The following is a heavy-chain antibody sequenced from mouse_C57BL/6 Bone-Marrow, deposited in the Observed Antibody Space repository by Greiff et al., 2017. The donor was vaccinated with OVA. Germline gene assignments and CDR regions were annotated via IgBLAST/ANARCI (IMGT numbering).Heavy chain of an antibody. CDR2: ISDGGSYT. CDR3: ARDPYYYAMDY. CDR1: GFTFSSYA. J-gene: IGHJ4*01. Sequence: EVILVESGGGLVKPGGSLKLSCAASGFTFSSYAMSWVRQTPEKRLEWVATISDGGSYTYYPDNVKGRFTISRDNAKNNLYLQMSHLKSEDTAMYYCARDPYYYAMDYWGQGTSVTVSS. V-gene: IGHV5-4*01.